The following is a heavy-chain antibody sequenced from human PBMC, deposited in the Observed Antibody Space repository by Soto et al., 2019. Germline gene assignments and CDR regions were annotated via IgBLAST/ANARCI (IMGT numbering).Heavy chain of an antibody. Sequence: QVQLVQSGAEVKKPGASVKVSCKASGGTFSSYAISWVRQAPGKGLEWMGGIIPIFGTANYAQKLQGRVTSTADESTSTAYMELSSLRYEETAVYYCARDGQRGWFDPWGQGTLVTVSS. CDR1: GGTFSSYA. CDR3: ARDGQRGWFDP. V-gene: IGHV1-69*01. CDR2: IIPIFGTA. J-gene: IGHJ5*02.